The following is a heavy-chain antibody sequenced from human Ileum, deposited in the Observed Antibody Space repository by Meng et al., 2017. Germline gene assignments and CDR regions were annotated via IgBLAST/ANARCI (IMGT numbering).Heavy chain of an antibody. CDR2: IYHSGST. J-gene: IGHJ4*02. CDR1: GGSISSNSW. CDR3: ARDSDY. Sequence: QVQLQESTTALDTPSGTLSLTGTVSGGSISSNSWWSWVRQPPGMGQEWIGEIYHSGSTNYNPSLKSRVTISVDKSKNQFSLKVNSVTAADTAVYYCARDSDYWGQGTLVTVSS. V-gene: IGHV4-4*02.